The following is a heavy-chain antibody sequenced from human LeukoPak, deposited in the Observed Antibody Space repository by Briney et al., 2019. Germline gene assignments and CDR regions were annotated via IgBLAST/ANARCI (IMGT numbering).Heavy chain of an antibody. CDR3: AKDSSTFAAAGTFSVY. Sequence: QPGRSLRLSCAASGFTFSSYAMHWVRQAPGKGLEWVAVISYDGSNKYYADSVKGRFTISRDNSKNTLYLQMNSLRAEDTAVYYCAKDSSTFAAAGTFSVYWGQGTLVTVSS. V-gene: IGHV3-30-3*01. J-gene: IGHJ4*02. D-gene: IGHD6-13*01. CDR1: GFTFSSYA. CDR2: ISYDGSNK.